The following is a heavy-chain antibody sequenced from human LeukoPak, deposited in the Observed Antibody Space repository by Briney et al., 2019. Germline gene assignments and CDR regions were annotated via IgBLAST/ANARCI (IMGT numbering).Heavy chain of an antibody. CDR1: GGSISSTSCY. V-gene: IGHV4-39*07. D-gene: IGHD6-19*01. Sequence: ASETLSLTCSVSGGSISSTSCYWGWIRQPPGKGLEWIGGIYYSGSTYYNPSLKSRVTISVDTSKNQFSLKLSSVTAADTAVYYCAREGPQPVIAVAGTGDYWGQGTLVTVSS. CDR3: AREGPQPVIAVAGTGDY. CDR2: IYYSGST. J-gene: IGHJ4*02.